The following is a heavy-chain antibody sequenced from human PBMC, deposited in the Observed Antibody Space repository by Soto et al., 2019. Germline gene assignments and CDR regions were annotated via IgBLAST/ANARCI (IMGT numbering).Heavy chain of an antibody. J-gene: IGHJ3*02. CDR2: IIPIFGTA. CDR3: ARATYPHNAFDI. V-gene: IGHV1-69*06. Sequence: SVKVSCKASGGTFSSYAISWVRQAPGQGLEWMGGIIPIFGTANYAQKFQGRVTITADKSTSTAYMELSSLRSEDTAVYHCARATYPHNAFDIWGQGTMVTVSS. CDR1: GGTFSSYA.